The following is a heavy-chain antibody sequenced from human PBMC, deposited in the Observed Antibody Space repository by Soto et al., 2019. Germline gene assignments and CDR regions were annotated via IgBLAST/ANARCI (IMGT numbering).Heavy chain of an antibody. CDR2: IYYSGST. J-gene: IGHJ4*02. Sequence: SETLSRTCTVSGGSISSGDCYWSWFRQPPGKGLEWIGYIYYSGSTYYNPSLKSRVTISVDTSKNQFSLKLSSVTAADTAVYYCARVITGTLADYWGQGTLVTVSS. CDR1: GGSISSGDCY. CDR3: ARVITGTLADY. D-gene: IGHD1-20*01. V-gene: IGHV4-30-4*01.